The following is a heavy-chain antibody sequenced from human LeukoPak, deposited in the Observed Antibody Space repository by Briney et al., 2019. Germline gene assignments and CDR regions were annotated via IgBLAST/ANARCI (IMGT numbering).Heavy chain of an antibody. CDR1: GFTFSSYG. V-gene: IGHV3-30*02. CDR2: IRYDGSNK. Sequence: GGSLRLSCAASGFTFSSYGMHWVRQAPGKGLEWVAFIRYDGSNKYYADSVKGRFTISRDNSKNTLYLQMNSLRAEDTAVYYCAKDWASEVLLWFGELGGGAHMDVWGKGTTVTVSS. CDR3: AKDWASEVLLWFGELGGGAHMDV. D-gene: IGHD3-10*01. J-gene: IGHJ6*03.